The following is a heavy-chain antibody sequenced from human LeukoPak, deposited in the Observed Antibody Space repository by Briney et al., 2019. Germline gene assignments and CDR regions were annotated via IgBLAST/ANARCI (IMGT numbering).Heavy chain of an antibody. CDR3: ASTYCSSTSCYMEYFQH. Sequence: ASVKVSCQASGYTFTGYYMHWVRQAPGQGLEWMGWISAYNGNTNYAQKLQGRVTMTTDTSTSTAYMELRSLRSDDTAVYYCASTYCSSTSCYMEYFQHWGRGTLVTVSS. V-gene: IGHV1-18*04. CDR2: ISAYNGNT. D-gene: IGHD2-2*02. J-gene: IGHJ1*01. CDR1: GYTFTGYY.